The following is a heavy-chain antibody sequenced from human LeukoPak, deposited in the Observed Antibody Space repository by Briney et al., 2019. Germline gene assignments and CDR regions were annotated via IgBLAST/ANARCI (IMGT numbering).Heavy chain of an antibody. D-gene: IGHD2-21*02. CDR1: GGSISSGSSY. CDR2: IYTSGST. CDR3: AGAYCGGDCYSGRAFDI. V-gene: IGHV4-61*02. J-gene: IGHJ3*02. Sequence: SQTLSLTCTVSGGSISSGSSYWSWIRQPAGKGLEWIGRIYTSGSTNYNPSLKSRITISVDTSKNQFSLNLSSVTAADTAVYYCAGAYCGGDCYSGRAFDIWGQGTMVTVSS.